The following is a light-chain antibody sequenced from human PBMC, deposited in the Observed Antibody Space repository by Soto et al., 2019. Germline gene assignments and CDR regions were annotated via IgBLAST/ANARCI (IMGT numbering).Light chain of an antibody. CDR3: QQYNNWPSWT. J-gene: IGKJ1*01. V-gene: IGKV3-15*01. CDR2: GAS. CDR1: QSVSSY. Sequence: ENMITQSPATLSMSPGERATPSCRAIQSVSSYLAWYQQKPGQAPRLLIYGASTRATGIPARFSGSGSGTEFTLTISSLQSEDFAVYYCQQYNNWPSWTFGQGTKVDIK.